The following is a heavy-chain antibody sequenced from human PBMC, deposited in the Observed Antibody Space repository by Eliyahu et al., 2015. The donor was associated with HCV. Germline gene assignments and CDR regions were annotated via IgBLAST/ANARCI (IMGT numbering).Heavy chain of an antibody. V-gene: IGHV1-2*02. Sequence: QVQLVQSGAEVKKPGASVKVSCKASGYTFTGYYMXWVRXAPGQGLEWMGWIXPNSGGTNXAQKFQGRVTMTRDTSISTAYMELSRLRSDDTAVYYCARDKEYQLLNLWFDPWGQGTLVTVSS. D-gene: IGHD2-2*02. CDR1: GYTFTGYY. J-gene: IGHJ5*02. CDR3: ARDKEYQLLNLWFDP. CDR2: IXPNSGGT.